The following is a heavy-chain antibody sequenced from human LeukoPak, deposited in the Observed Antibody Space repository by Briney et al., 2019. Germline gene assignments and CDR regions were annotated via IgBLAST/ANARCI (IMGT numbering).Heavy chain of an antibody. V-gene: IGHV3-30*02. J-gene: IGHJ4*02. CDR2: IRYDGSNK. CDR1: GFTFSSYG. D-gene: IGHD2-15*01. CDR3: ANSAGLVAANDY. Sequence: GGSLRLSCAASGFTFSSYGMHWVRQAPGKGLEWVAFIRYDGSNKYYADSVKGRFTISRDNSKNTLYLQMNSLRAEDTAVYYCANSAGLVAANDYWGQGTLVTVSS.